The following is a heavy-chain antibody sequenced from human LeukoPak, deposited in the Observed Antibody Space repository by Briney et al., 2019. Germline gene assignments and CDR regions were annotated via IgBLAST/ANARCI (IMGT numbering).Heavy chain of an antibody. J-gene: IGHJ4*02. D-gene: IGHD3-3*01. CDR3: AKDLSPRLRGRATIFGVGTGGYDY. CDR2: ISGSGGST. CDR1: GFTFSSYA. Sequence: GGSLRLSCAASGFTFSSYAMSWVRQAPGKGLEWVSAISGSGGSTYYADSVKGRFTISRDNSKNTLYLQMNSLRAEDTAVYYCAKDLSPRLRGRATIFGVGTGGYDYWGQGTLVTVSS. V-gene: IGHV3-23*01.